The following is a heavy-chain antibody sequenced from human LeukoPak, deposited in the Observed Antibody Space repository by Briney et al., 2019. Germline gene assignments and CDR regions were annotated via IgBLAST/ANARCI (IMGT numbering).Heavy chain of an antibody. CDR3: VSRPPPHRGPFDY. V-gene: IGHV3-48*03. CDR2: ISSSGSTI. CDR1: GFTFSSFE. J-gene: IGHJ4*02. Sequence: PRGSLRLSCAGSGFTFSSFEMNWVRQSPGRGLEWVSYISSSGSTIYYADSVKGRFTMSRDNAKNSLYLQMNSLRAEDTALYYCVSRPPPHRGPFDYWGQGTLVTVSS.